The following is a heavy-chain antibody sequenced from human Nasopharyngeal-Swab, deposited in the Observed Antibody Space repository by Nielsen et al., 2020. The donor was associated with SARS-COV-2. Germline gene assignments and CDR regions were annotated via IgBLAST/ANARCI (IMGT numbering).Heavy chain of an antibody. CDR3: AKDLAVIAGYFQH. CDR1: GFTFISYA. J-gene: IGHJ1*01. V-gene: IGHV3-23*01. D-gene: IGHD3-22*01. CDR2: ISGSGGST. Sequence: GESLKISCAASGFTFISYAMSWVRQAPGKGLEWVSAISGSGGSTYYADSVKGRFTISRDNSKNTLYLQMNSLRAEDTAVYYCAKDLAVIAGYFQHWGQGTLVTVSS.